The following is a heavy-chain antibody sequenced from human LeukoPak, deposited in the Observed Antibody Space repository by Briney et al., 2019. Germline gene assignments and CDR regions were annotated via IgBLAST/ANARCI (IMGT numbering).Heavy chain of an antibody. CDR3: ARELIGMYSSSWYGCFQH. CDR2: TYDRSKWYN. Sequence: SQTLSLTCAISGDTVSSNRGAWNWIRQSPSRGLEWLRRTYDRSKWYNDYEVSVKSRITINPDTSKNQFSLQLNSVTPEDTAVYYCARELIGMYSSSWYGCFQHWGQGTLVTVSS. D-gene: IGHD6-13*01. V-gene: IGHV6-1*01. J-gene: IGHJ1*01. CDR1: GDTVSSNRGA.